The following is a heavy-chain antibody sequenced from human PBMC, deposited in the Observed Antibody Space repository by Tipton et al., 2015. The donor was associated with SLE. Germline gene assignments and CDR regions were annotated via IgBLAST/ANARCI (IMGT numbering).Heavy chain of an antibody. V-gene: IGHV4-38-2*01. J-gene: IGHJ6*02. CDR3: ARLGIVATIYYYYYYYGMDV. D-gene: IGHD5-12*01. CDR2: IYHSGST. CDR1: GYSISSGSY. Sequence: TLSLTCAVSGYSISSGSYWGWIRQPPGKGLEWIWSIYHSGSTYYNPSLKSRVTISVDTSKNQFSLKLSSVTAADTAVYYCARLGIVATIYYYYYYYGMDVWGQGTTVTVSS.